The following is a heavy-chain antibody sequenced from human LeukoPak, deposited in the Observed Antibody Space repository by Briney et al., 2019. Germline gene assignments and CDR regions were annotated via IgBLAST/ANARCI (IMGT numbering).Heavy chain of an antibody. CDR2: INHSGST. J-gene: IGHJ4*02. CDR3: ARLRLRYFDWPLDY. CDR1: GGSFSGYY. V-gene: IGHV4-34*01. Sequence: SETLSLTCAVYGGSFSGYYWSWIRQPPGKGLEWIGEINHSGSTNYNPSLKSRVTISVDTSKNQFSLKLGSVTAADTAVYYCARLRLRYFDWPLDYWGQGTLATVSS. D-gene: IGHD3-9*01.